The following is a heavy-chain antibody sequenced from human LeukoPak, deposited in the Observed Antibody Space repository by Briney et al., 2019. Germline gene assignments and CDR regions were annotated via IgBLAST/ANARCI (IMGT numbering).Heavy chain of an antibody. V-gene: IGHV4-31*03. D-gene: IGHD3-22*01. CDR3: ARGSGSAFDI. CDR1: GGSISSGGYY. Sequence: SETLSLTCTVSGGSISSGGYYWSWIRQHPGKGLEWIGYIYYSGSTYYSPSLKSRVTISVDTSKNQFSLKLSSVTAADTAVYYCARGSGSAFDICGQGTMVTVSS. J-gene: IGHJ3*02. CDR2: IYYSGST.